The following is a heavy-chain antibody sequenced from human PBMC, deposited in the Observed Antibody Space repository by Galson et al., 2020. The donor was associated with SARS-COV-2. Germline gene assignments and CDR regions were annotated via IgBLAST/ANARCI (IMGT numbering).Heavy chain of an antibody. J-gene: IGHJ4*02. CDR1: DGSISSGGYY. V-gene: IGHV4-31*03. D-gene: IGHD1-26*01. CDR2: IYYSGST. CDR3: ARDSPTYSGSYFYFDY. Sequence: SETLSLTCTVSDGSISSGGYYWSWIRQHPGKGLEWIGYIYYSGSTYYNPSLKSRVTISVDTSKNQFSLKLSSVTAADTAVYYCARDSPTYSGSYFYFDYWGQGTLVTVSS.